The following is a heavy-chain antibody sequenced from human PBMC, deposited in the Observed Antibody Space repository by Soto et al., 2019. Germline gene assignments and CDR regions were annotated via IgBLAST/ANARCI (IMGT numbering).Heavy chain of an antibody. CDR3: ARHRARNWFDP. CDR2: IYYSGST. J-gene: IGHJ5*02. D-gene: IGHD6-6*01. CDR1: GGSISSSSYY. V-gene: IGHV4-39*01. Sequence: QLQLQESGPGLVKPSETLSLTCIVSGGSISSSSYYWGWIRQPPGKGLEWIGSIYYSGSTYYNPSLKGRVTISVDTSKNQFSLKLSSVTAADTAVFYCARHRARNWFDPWGQGTLVTVSS.